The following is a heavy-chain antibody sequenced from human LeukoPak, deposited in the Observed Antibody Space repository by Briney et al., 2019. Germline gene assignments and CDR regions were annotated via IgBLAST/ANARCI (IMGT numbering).Heavy chain of an antibody. CDR2: IYHSGST. CDR1: GGSISSGAYS. V-gene: IGHV4-30-2*01. CDR3: ARGHDSANFDY. J-gene: IGHJ4*02. D-gene: IGHD3-22*01. Sequence: SGTLSLTCAVSGGSISSGAYSWSWIRQPPGKGLEWIGYIYHSGSTYYNPSLTSRVTISVDRSKNQISLKLSSVTAADTAVYYCARGHDSANFDYWGQGTLVTVSS.